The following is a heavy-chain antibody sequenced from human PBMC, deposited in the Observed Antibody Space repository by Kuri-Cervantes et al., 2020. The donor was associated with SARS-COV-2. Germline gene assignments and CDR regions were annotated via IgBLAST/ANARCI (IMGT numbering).Heavy chain of an antibody. CDR3: ATDFVLVRGALWFDP. V-gene: IGHV1-24*01. CDR1: GYTLTELS. J-gene: IGHJ5*02. D-gene: IGHD3-10*01. CDR2: FDPEDGET. Sequence: ASVKVSCKVSGYTLTELSMHWVRQAPGKGLEWMGGFDPEDGETIYAQKFQGRVTITRDTSASTAYMELSSLRSEDTAVYYCATDFVLVRGALWFDPWGQGTLVTVSS.